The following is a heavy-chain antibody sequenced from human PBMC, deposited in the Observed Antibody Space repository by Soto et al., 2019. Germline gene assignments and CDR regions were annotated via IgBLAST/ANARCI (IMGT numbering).Heavy chain of an antibody. V-gene: IGHV3-23*01. CDR2: ISGSGGST. Sequence: PGGSLRLSCAASGFTFSSYAMSWVRQAPGKGLEWVSAISGSGGSTYYADSVKGRFTISRDNSKNTLYLQMNSLRAEDTAVYYCAKVVRYCSSTSCRKGNYYYYYYMDVWGKGTTVTVSS. D-gene: IGHD2-2*01. CDR1: GFTFSSYA. CDR3: AKVVRYCSSTSCRKGNYYYYYYMDV. J-gene: IGHJ6*03.